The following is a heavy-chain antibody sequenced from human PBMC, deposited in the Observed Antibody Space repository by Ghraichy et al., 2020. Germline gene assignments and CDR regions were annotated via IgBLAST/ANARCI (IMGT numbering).Heavy chain of an antibody. CDR3: ARGPYYDDSNGYSFAAAFDI. Sequence: SETLSLTCAVYGGSFSGYYWSWIRQPPGKGLEWIGEINRGGSTNFNPSLKSRVTMSLDTSKNQFSLKLSSVTAADTAVYYCARGPYYDDSNGYSFAAAFDIWGQGTMVTVSS. J-gene: IGHJ3*02. D-gene: IGHD3-22*01. CDR2: INRGGST. CDR1: GGSFSGYY. V-gene: IGHV4-34*01.